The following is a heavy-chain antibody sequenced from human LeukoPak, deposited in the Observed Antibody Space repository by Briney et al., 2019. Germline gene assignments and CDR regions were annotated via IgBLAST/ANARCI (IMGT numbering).Heavy chain of an antibody. V-gene: IGHV1-24*01. D-gene: IGHD5-12*01. CDR3: ATEIVGYGDVHYFDS. CDR2: FNPEHVET. CDR1: AYTLTEIS. J-gene: IGHJ4*02. Sequence: ASVKVSCKVSAYTLTEISMHWVRQAPGQGLEWMGGFNPEHVETIYARSFQGRLTVTEDTSTDTTYMELSSLRAEDTAMYYCATEIVGYGDVHYFDSWGQGTLVTVSS.